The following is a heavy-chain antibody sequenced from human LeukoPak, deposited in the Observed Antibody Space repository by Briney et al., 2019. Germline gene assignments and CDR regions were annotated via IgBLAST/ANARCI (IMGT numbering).Heavy chain of an antibody. CDR1: GFTFSAYW. D-gene: IGHD5-18*01. J-gene: IGHJ4*02. V-gene: IGHV3-7*01. CDR2: INEAGSDK. CDR3: ARARRSGNSCAIDS. Sequence: GGSLRLSCAASGFTFSAYWMSWVRLALGKGLEWVANINEAGSDKYYVDSVKGRFSISRDNAKNSLFLQMSSLRAEDSAVYYCARARRSGNSCAIDSWGQGTLVTVSS.